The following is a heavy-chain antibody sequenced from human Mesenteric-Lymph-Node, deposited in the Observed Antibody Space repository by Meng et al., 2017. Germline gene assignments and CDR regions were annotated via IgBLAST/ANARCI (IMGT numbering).Heavy chain of an antibody. V-gene: IGHV1-69*06. D-gene: IGHD6-19*01. J-gene: IGHJ4*02. CDR2: IIRVFCQD. CDR3: ASWAKYSNGLYPGY. CDR1: AGTCGSFT. Sequence: VPLVQAGESVLRPGESLKASCQACAGTCGSFTISWVRQAPGQALEWIGGIIRVFCQDKYAQDFQDSVTIVANTSKSTTYMVPSNLRSEDTAVYYCASWAKYSNGLYPGYWGQGTLVTVSS.